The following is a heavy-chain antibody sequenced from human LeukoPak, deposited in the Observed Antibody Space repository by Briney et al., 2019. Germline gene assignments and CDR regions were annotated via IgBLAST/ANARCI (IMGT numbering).Heavy chain of an antibody. J-gene: IGHJ6*02. CDR2: IKQDGSEK. CDR3: ARAPSGGSGYEPLYYYGMDV. V-gene: IGHV3-7*01. D-gene: IGHD5-12*01. Sequence: PGGSLRLSCAASGFTFSSYWMSWVRQAPGKGLEWVANIKQDGSEKYYVDSVKGRFTISRDNAKNSLHLQMNSLRAEDTAVYYCARAPSGGSGYEPLYYYGMDVWGQGTTVTVSS. CDR1: GFTFSSYW.